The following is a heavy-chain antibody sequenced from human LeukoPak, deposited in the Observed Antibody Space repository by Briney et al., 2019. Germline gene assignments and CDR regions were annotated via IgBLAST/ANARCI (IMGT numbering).Heavy chain of an antibody. J-gene: IGHJ4*02. CDR3: ARVYGVLGSRDQQLMH. D-gene: IGHD6-13*01. Sequence: GGSLRLSCAASGFTFSSYAMSWVRQAPGKGLEFLAFISSSGSYTNSADSVKGRFTISRDNAKNSLYLQMNSLRDEDTAVYYCARVYGVLGSRDQQLMHWGQGTLVTVSS. CDR2: ISSSGSYT. CDR1: GFTFSSYA. V-gene: IGHV3-21*05.